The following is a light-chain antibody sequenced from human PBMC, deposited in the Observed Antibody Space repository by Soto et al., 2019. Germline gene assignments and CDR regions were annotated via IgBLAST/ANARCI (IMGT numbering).Light chain of an antibody. Sequence: EIVLTQSPGTLSLSPGERATLSCRASQSVSSSYLAWYQQKPGQAPRLLIYGASSRATGIPDRFSGTGSGTDFTLAISRLEPEDFAVYYCQQYDSSPKTFGQGTEVDI. V-gene: IGKV3-20*01. CDR2: GAS. J-gene: IGKJ1*01. CDR3: QQYDSSPKT. CDR1: QSVSSSY.